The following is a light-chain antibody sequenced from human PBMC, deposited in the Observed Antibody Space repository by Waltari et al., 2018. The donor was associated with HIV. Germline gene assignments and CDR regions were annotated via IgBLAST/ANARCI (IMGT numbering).Light chain of an antibody. CDR2: AAS. V-gene: IGKV1-9*01. J-gene: IGKJ3*01. CDR3: QQVNTAFT. Sequence: DIQLTQFPSFLSASVGDRVTITFRAGQGISTYLAWYQQKPGKAPKLLIYAASTLQSGVPSRFSGSGSGTEFTLTISSLQPEDFATYYCQQVNTAFTFGPVTKVEIK. CDR1: QGISTY.